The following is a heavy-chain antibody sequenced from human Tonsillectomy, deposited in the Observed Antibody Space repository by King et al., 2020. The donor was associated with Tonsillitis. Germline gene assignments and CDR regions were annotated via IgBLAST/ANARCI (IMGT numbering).Heavy chain of an antibody. CDR2: IKQDGSEK. V-gene: IGHV3-7*01. CDR3: ARDEKGYCSSVSCYTPPFDY. J-gene: IGHJ4*02. D-gene: IGHD2-2*02. CDR1: GFNFNNHW. Sequence: VQLVESGGGLVRPGGSLRLSCAASGFNFNNHWMSWVRQAPGKGLEWVANIKQDGSEKYYVGSVMARFTISRDNAKNSLYLQMNSLRAEDTAVYYCARDEKGYCSSVSCYTPPFDYWGQGTLVTVSS.